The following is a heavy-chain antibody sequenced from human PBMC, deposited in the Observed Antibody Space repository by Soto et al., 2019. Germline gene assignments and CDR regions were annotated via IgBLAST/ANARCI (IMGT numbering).Heavy chain of an antibody. J-gene: IGHJ4*02. CDR3: AKQRAGFGSGSDTYYFDY. CDR2: ISGSGGTT. CDR1: GFTFSSNA. D-gene: IGHD3-10*01. Sequence: EVQLLESGGGLVQPGGSLRISCIGSGFTFSSNAMSWVGQAPGKGLEWVSAISGSGGTTYYADSVKGRFAVSRDNSNHTLDLQMNSLRAEDTAVYYCAKQRAGFGSGSDTYYFDYWGQGTLVTVSS. V-gene: IGHV3-23*01.